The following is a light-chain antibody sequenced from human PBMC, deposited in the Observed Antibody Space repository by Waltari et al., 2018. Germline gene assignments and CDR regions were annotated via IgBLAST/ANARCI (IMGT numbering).Light chain of an antibody. CDR3: QQYYTTPYT. CDR2: WAS. V-gene: IGKV4-1*01. J-gene: IGKJ2*01. CDR1: QSVLYSSTNKNY. Sequence: DIVMTQSPDSLAASLGERATISCKSSQSVLYSSTNKNYLAWYQQKPGQPPKLLIYWASTRESWVPDRFSGSGSGTDFTLTVSSLQAEDVAVYYCQQYYTTPYTFGQGTKLEIK.